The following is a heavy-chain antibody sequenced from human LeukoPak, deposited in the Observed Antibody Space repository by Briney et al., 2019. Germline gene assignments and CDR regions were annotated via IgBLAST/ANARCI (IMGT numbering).Heavy chain of an antibody. CDR3: ARGRRAAVGSYYFDY. J-gene: IGHJ4*02. Sequence: SETLSLTCTVSGGSISNYYWSWIRRPPGKGLEWIGYIYYSGSTNYNRSLKSRVTISADTSKSQFSLKLSSVTAADTAVYYCARGRRAAVGSYYFDYWGQGTLVTVSS. V-gene: IGHV4-59*08. D-gene: IGHD6-13*01. CDR1: GGSISNYY. CDR2: IYYSGST.